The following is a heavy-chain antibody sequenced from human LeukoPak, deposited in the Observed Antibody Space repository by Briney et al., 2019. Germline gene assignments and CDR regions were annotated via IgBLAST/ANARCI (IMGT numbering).Heavy chain of an antibody. CDR2: IYYSGST. CDR3: ARASRYQLSNFDY. D-gene: IGHD1-1*01. CDR1: GGSISSGGYY. J-gene: IGHJ4*02. V-gene: IGHV4-31*03. Sequence: SQTLSLTCTVSGGSISSGGYYWSWIRQHPGKGLEWIGYIYYSGSTYYNPSLKSRVTISVDTSKNQFSLKLSSVTAADAAVYYCARASRYQLSNFDYWGQGTLVTVSS.